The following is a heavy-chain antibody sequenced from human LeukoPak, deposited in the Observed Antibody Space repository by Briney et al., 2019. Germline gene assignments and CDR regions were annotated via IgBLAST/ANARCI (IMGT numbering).Heavy chain of an antibody. CDR3: ARIIRDSSGYLDHYYFDY. J-gene: IGHJ4*02. Sequence: GGSLRLSCAASGFTFSDYYMSWIRQAPGKGLEWVSYISSSGSTIYYADSVKGRFTISRDNAKNSLYLQMNSLRAEDTAVYYCARIIRDSSGYLDHYYFDYWGQGTLVTVSS. D-gene: IGHD3-22*01. CDR1: GFTFSDYY. CDR2: ISSSGSTI. V-gene: IGHV3-11*01.